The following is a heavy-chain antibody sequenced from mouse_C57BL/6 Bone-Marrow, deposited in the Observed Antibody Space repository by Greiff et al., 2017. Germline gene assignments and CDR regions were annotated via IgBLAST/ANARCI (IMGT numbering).Heavy chain of an antibody. Sequence: QVQLQQPGAELVMPGASVKLSCKASGYTFTSYWMHWVKQRPGKGLDWIGEIDPSDSYTNYNQKFKGKSTLTVDNSTSTVYMQLSSLTSDDSAVYYCARKGHYSNYSWFAYGGQGTLVTVSA. D-gene: IGHD2-5*01. CDR3: ARKGHYSNYSWFAY. CDR2: IDPSDSYT. CDR1: GYTFTSYW. J-gene: IGHJ3*01. V-gene: IGHV1-69*01.